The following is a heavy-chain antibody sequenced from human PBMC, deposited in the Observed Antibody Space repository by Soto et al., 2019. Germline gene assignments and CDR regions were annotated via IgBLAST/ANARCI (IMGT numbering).Heavy chain of an antibody. CDR1: VYTFTNYW. V-gene: IGHV5-51*01. J-gene: IGHJ6*02. CDR3: AASIFYYGMDV. CDR2: IYPGDSDT. Sequence: PGEALKISCKGSVYTFTNYWIWWFRQMPGKGLEWMGIIYPGDSDTKYNPSFQGQVTISADKSITTTYLRWTSLKASDTAIYYCAASIFYYGMDVWGQGTTVTVSS.